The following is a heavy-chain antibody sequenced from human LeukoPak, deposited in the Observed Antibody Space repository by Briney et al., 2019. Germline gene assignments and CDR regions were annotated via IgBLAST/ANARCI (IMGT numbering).Heavy chain of an antibody. CDR2: ISYDESNK. Sequence: GGSLRLSCAASGFTFSSYGMHWVRQAPGKGLEWVAVISYDESNKYYADSVKGRFTISRDNSKNTLYLQMNSLRAEDTAVYYCAKDQAGSGYYVGYWGQGTLVTVSS. CDR3: AKDQAGSGYYVGY. J-gene: IGHJ4*02. D-gene: IGHD3-22*01. CDR1: GFTFSSYG. V-gene: IGHV3-30*18.